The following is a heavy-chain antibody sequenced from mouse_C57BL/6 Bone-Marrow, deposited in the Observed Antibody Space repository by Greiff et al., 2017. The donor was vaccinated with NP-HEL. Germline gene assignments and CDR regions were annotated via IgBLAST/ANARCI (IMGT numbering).Heavy chain of an antibody. J-gene: IGHJ2*01. CDR3: ASFDYGRGGNYFDY. CDR1: GFSLTSYG. D-gene: IGHD1-1*01. V-gene: IGHV2-2*01. Sequence: VQLQQSGPGLVQPSQSLSITCTVSGFSLTSYGVHWVRQSPGKGLEWLGVIWSGGSTDYNAAFISRLSISKDNSKSQVFFKMNSLQADDTAIYYCASFDYGRGGNYFDYWGQGTTLTVSS. CDR2: IWSGGST.